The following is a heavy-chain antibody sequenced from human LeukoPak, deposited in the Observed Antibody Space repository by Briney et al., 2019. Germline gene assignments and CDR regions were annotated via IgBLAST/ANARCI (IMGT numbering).Heavy chain of an antibody. CDR3: AGDPSYGSGRRPLDY. CDR1: GFSFRSCG. CDR2: ISYDGSKK. D-gene: IGHD3-10*01. J-gene: IGHJ4*02. Sequence: PGRSLRLSCAASGFSFRSCGMHCVRQAPGKGLEWVAVISYDGSKKYYTDSVKGRFTISRDNAQNSLYLQLNSRRACGTAVYYCAGDPSYGSGRRPLDYWGQGTLVTVSS. V-gene: IGHV3-30*03.